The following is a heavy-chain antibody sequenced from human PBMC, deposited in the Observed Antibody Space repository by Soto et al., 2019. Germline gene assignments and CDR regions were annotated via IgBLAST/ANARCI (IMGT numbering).Heavy chain of an antibody. J-gene: IGHJ4*02. Sequence: SETLSLTCSLSGGSVSNKTYYWSWIRQPPGKRLEWIGYVNYSGTTNYNPSLKRRVTITVDLSKNQFALRVSSVTTADTALYYCPRTTAVPNTLRSRYFFDYWGQGTLVTVSS. CDR1: GGSVSNKTYY. CDR3: PRTTAVPNTLRSRYFFDY. D-gene: IGHD4-17*01. CDR2: VNYSGTT. V-gene: IGHV4-61*01.